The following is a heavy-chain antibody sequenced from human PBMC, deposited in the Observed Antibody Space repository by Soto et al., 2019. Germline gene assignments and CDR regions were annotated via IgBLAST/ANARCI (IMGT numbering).Heavy chain of an antibody. D-gene: IGHD2-2*01. CDR2: INAGNGST. CDR3: ARSPSLFIDY. Sequence: GASVKVSCKASGYTFTSYAMHWVRQAPGQRLEWMGWINAGNGSTKYSQKFQGRVTITRDTSARTAYMELSSLRSEATAVYYCARSPSLFIDYWGQGTLVTVSS. J-gene: IGHJ4*02. CDR1: GYTFTSYA. V-gene: IGHV1-3*01.